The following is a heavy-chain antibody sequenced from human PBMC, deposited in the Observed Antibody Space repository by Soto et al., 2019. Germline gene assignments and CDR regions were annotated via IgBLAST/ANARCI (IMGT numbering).Heavy chain of an antibody. J-gene: IGHJ4*02. V-gene: IGHV1-3*01. CDR2: INAGNGNT. Sequence: ASVEVSFKASGYAFTGYAMHWVRQAPGQRLEWMGWINAGNGNTKYSQKFQGRVTITRDTSASTAYMELSSLRSEDTAVYYCARGLGLYYFDYWGQGTRVTAPQ. D-gene: IGHD1-26*01. CDR1: GYAFTGYA. CDR3: ARGLGLYYFDY.